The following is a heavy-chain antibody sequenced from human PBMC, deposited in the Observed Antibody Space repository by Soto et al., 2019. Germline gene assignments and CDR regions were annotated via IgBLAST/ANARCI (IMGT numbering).Heavy chain of an antibody. D-gene: IGHD6-19*01. CDR1: GGSVSSGSYY. V-gene: IGHV4-61*01. CDR3: ARVGSGLEIDY. J-gene: IGHJ4*02. CDR2: IYYRGNT. Sequence: SETLSLTCTVSGGSVSSGSYYWSWIRQPPGKGLEWTGYIYYRGNTNYNPSLKSRVTISVDTSKNQFSMKLSSVTAADTAVYYCARVGSGLEIDYWGQGTLVTVSS.